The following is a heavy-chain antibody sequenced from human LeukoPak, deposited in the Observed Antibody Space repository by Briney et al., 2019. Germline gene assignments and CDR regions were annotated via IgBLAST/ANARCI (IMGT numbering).Heavy chain of an antibody. J-gene: IGHJ4*02. CDR1: GFTFSNYW. D-gene: IGHD6-19*01. CDR3: ARELEIAVAGTLGY. CDR2: IWYDGSNK. V-gene: IGHV3-33*08. Sequence: GGSLRLSCGASGFTFSNYWMHWVRQAPGKGLEWVAVIWYDGSNKYYADSVKGRFTISRDHSKNTLYLQMKSLRAEDTAVYYCARELEIAVAGTLGYWGQGTLITVSS.